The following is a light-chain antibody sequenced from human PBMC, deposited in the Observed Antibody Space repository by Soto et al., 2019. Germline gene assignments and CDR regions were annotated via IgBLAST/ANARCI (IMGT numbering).Light chain of an antibody. CDR2: GVS. V-gene: IGKV3-20*01. CDR1: QSVSSSY. Sequence: EIVLTQSPGTLSLSPGERATLSCRASQSVSSSYLAWYQHKPGQAPRLLIYGVSNRATGIPDRFSGSGSGTDFTLTISRLEPEDLAVYYCQRYGSPPRFTFGPGTKVDIK. J-gene: IGKJ3*01. CDR3: QRYGSPPRFT.